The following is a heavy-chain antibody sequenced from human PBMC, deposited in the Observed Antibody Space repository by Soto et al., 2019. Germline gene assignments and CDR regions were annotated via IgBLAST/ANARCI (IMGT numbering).Heavy chain of an antibody. Sequence: SETLSLTCTVSGGSISSYYWSWIRQPPGKGLEWIGYIYYSGSTNYNPSLKSRVTISVDTSKNQFSLKLSSVTAADTAVYYCERDPIRDYSGRTRAGGMDVWGQGTTVTVSS. J-gene: IGHJ6*02. D-gene: IGHD1-26*01. CDR3: ERDPIRDYSGRTRAGGMDV. CDR1: GGSISSYY. CDR2: IYYSGST. V-gene: IGHV4-59*01.